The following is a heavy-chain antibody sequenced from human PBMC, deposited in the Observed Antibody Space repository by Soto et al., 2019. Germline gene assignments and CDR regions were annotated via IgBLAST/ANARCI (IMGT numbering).Heavy chain of an antibody. CDR1: GYNLTNGA. J-gene: IGHJ3*02. V-gene: IGHV1-3*04. CDR2: INTASGRP. CDR3: ARGAGRRPVTRAFDI. D-gene: IGHD4-17*01. Sequence: QVQLLQSGPEVKMPGASVSLSCKASGYNLTNGALHWLRQAPGQRPEWLGWINTASGRPMFAQKFQDRVTLTRDTSASTAYMELSGLTSDDTATYYCARGAGRRPVTRAFDIWGQGTVVIVSS.